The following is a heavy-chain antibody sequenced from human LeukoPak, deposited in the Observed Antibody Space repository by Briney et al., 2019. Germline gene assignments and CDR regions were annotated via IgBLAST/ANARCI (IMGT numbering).Heavy chain of an antibody. Sequence: SVKVSCKASGGTFSSYAISWVRQAPGQGLEWMGGIIPIFGTANYAQKFQGRVTITTDESTSTAYMELRSLRSDDTAVYYCASGRLTIAAAPLDAFDIWGQGTMVTVSS. V-gene: IGHV1-69*05. J-gene: IGHJ3*02. CDR3: ASGRLTIAAAPLDAFDI. CDR2: IIPIFGTA. D-gene: IGHD6-13*01. CDR1: GGTFSSYA.